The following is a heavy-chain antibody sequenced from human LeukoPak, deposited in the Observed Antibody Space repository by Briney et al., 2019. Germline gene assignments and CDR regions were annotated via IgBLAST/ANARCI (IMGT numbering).Heavy chain of an antibody. CDR2: ISGSGGST. D-gene: IGHD3-22*01. V-gene: IGHV3-23*01. CDR1: GFTFSSYA. CDR3: AKFTAYYDSSPDY. Sequence: PGGSLRLSCAPSGFTFSSYAMSWVRQAPGKGLEWVSAISGSGGSTYYADSVKGRFTISRDNSKNTLYLQMNSLRAEDTAVYYCAKFTAYYDSSPDYWGQGTLVTVSS. J-gene: IGHJ4*02.